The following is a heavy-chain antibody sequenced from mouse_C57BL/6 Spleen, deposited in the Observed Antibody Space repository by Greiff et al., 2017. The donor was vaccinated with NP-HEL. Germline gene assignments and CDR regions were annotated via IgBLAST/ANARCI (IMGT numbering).Heavy chain of an antibody. CDR1: GYTFTSYW. CDR2: IDPSDSYT. CDR3: ARGTTVVARDY. Sequence: VQLQQPGAELVKPGASVKLSCKASGYTFTSYWMQWVKQRPGQGLEWIGEIDPSDSYTNYNQKFKGKATLTVDTSSSTAYMQLSSLTSEDSAVYYCARGTTVVARDYWGQGTTLTVSS. V-gene: IGHV1-50*01. D-gene: IGHD1-1*01. J-gene: IGHJ2*01.